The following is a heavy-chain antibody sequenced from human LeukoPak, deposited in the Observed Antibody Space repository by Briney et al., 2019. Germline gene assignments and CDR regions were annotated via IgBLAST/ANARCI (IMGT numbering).Heavy chain of an antibody. Sequence: GASVKVSCKASGYAFTSYAMNWVRQAPGQGLEWMGWINTNTGNPMYAQGFTGRFVFSLDTSVSTAYLQISSLKAEDTAVYYCARVGGGMVRGVIGYWGQGTLVTVSS. CDR2: INTNTGNP. D-gene: IGHD3-10*01. J-gene: IGHJ4*02. V-gene: IGHV7-4-1*02. CDR3: ARVGGGMVRGVIGY. CDR1: GYAFTSYA.